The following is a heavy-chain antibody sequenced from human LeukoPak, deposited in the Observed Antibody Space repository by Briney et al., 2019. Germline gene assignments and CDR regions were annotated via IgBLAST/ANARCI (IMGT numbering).Heavy chain of an antibody. CDR2: ISAYNGNT. D-gene: IGHD3-22*01. V-gene: IGHV1-18*04. CDR1: GYTFTGYY. J-gene: IGHJ4*02. CDR3: ARDGFRYYDSSGYYFY. Sequence: ASVKVSCKASGYTFTGYYMHWVRQAPGQGLEWMGWISAYNGNTNYAQKLQGRVTMTTDTSTSTAYMELRSLRSDDTAVYYCARDGFRYYDSSGYYFYWGQGTLVTVSS.